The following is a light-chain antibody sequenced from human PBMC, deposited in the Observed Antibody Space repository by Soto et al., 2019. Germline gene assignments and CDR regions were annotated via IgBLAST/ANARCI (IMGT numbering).Light chain of an antibody. V-gene: IGKV1-39*01. Sequence: DIQMTQSPSSLPASVGDRVTITCRASQSISSYLNWYQQKPGKAPKLLIYAASSLQSGVPSRFSGSGSGTDFTLSISSLQPEDFATYYCQQSYSTPPTFGQGTKGEIK. CDR2: AAS. CDR3: QQSYSTPPT. J-gene: IGKJ1*01. CDR1: QSISSY.